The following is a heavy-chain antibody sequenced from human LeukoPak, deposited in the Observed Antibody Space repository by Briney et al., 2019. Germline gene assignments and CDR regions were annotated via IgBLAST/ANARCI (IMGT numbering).Heavy chain of an antibody. CDR1: GGSISSGGYY. D-gene: IGHD6-13*01. CDR2: IYYSGST. J-gene: IGHJ5*02. V-gene: IGHV4-31*03. CDR3: ARARADNWFDP. Sequence: SETLSLTCTVSGGSISSGGYYWSWIRQHPGKGLEWIGYIYYSGSTYYNPSLKSRVTISVDTSKNQFSLKLSSVTAADTAVYYWARARADNWFDPWGQGTLVTVSS.